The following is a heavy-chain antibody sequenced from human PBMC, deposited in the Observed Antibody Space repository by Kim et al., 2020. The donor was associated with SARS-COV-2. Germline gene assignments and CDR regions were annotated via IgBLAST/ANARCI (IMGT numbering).Heavy chain of an antibody. J-gene: IGHJ4*02. D-gene: IGHD6-19*01. Sequence: GGSLRLSCSASGFTFSNYAMYWVRQAPGKGLEYVSAISSNGGSTYYADSVKGRFTISRDNSKNTLYLQMSSLRAEDTAVYYCEGVAVAGYYFDYWGQGTLVTVSS. CDR2: ISSNGGST. CDR3: EGVAVAGYYFDY. V-gene: IGHV3-64D*06. CDR1: GFTFSNYA.